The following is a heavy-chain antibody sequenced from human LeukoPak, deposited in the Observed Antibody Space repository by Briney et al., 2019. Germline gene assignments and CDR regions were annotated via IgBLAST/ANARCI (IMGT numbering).Heavy chain of an antibody. Sequence: ASVKVSCKASGYTFTSYGISWVRQAPGQGLEWMGWISAYNGNTNYAQKLQGRVTMTTDTSTSTAYMELRSLRSDDTAVYYCAREHYDILTGYPAQYYYYYMDVWGKGTTVTISS. CDR3: AREHYDILTGYPAQYYYYYMDV. CDR1: GYTFTSYG. V-gene: IGHV1-18*01. CDR2: ISAYNGNT. D-gene: IGHD3-9*01. J-gene: IGHJ6*03.